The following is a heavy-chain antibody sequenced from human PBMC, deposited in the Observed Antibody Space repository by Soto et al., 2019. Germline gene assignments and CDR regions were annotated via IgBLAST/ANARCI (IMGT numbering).Heavy chain of an antibody. J-gene: IGHJ4*02. CDR2: ISAFSGLT. CDR3: ARRPPYASGSDFAGYC. Sequence: QVQLVQSGAEVKKPGASVNISRKASGYTCTNYGVRWVRQAPGQGLEWMGWISAFSGLTHHPQNLQGRVTMTTGTSTTSAYLELGSLTSDDSAVFYCARRPPYASGSDFAGYCWGQGTLSTVS. V-gene: IGHV1-18*04. CDR1: GYTCTNYG. D-gene: IGHD3-10*01.